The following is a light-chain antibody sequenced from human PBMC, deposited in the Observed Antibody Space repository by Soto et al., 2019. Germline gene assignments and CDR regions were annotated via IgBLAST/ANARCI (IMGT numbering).Light chain of an antibody. V-gene: IGKV3-15*01. J-gene: IGKJ5*01. CDR2: GAS. CDR1: QSVSSN. Sequence: EIVMTQSPATLSVSPGARAPLSCRASQSVSSNLAWYQQKPGQAPRLLIYGASTRATGIPARFSGSGSGTEFTLTISSLESEDSAVYYCQQRSNWPPITFGQGTRLEIK. CDR3: QQRSNWPPIT.